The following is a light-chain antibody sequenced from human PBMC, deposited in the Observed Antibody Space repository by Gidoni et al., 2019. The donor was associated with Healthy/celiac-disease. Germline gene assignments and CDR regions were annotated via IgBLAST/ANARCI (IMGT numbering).Light chain of an antibody. J-gene: IGLJ2*01. CDR3: NSRDSSGNHLV. CDR2: GKN. CDR1: SLRSYY. Sequence: SSELTQDPAVSVALGQTVRITCQGDSLRSYYASWYQQKPGQAHVLVIYGKNNRPSGIPDRFSGSSSGNTAYLTITGAQAEDEADYYCNSRDSSGNHLVFGGGTKLTVL. V-gene: IGLV3-19*01.